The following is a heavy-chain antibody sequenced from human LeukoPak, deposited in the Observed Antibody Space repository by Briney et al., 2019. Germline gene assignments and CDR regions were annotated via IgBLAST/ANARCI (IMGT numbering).Heavy chain of an antibody. V-gene: IGHV1-3*01. CDR1: GYTFIDYT. D-gene: IGHD3-22*01. CDR3: ANPRYDSSGYYYVD. Sequence: ASVKVSCKASGYTFIDYTMHWLRQAPGQRLDWMGWINGGSGNTKYSPEFQGRVTITRDTSASTGYMELSSLRSEDTAVYYCANPRYDSSGYYYVDWGQGTLVTVSS. J-gene: IGHJ4*02. CDR2: INGGSGNT.